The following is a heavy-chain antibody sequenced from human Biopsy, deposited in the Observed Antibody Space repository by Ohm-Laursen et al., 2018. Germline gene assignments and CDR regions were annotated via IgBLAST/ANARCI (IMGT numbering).Heavy chain of an antibody. CDR3: ARWYGDLFYYYNGMDV. CDR2: ITSRTRST. CDR1: GFTFNVYS. V-gene: IGHV3-21*01. Sequence: GSLRLSCSASGFTFNVYSIAWVRQAPGKGLEWVSSITSRTRSTYYADSVKGRVTISRDNANNSVSLQMNNLRVDDTAVYYCARWYGDLFYYYNGMDVWGQGTTVTVSS. J-gene: IGHJ6*02. D-gene: IGHD3-10*01.